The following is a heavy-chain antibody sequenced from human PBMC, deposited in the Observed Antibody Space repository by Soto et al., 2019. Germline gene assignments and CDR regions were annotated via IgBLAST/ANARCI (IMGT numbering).Heavy chain of an antibody. CDR2: ISYDEIDK. J-gene: IGHJ6*02. D-gene: IGHD2-2*01. Sequence: GGSLRLSCAAAGGTFTSHAMRWVRQTPGKGLEWVAAISYDEIDKKYASSVKGRFTVSRDNVKNTLSLQMNSLRPEDTAVYYCAKDSGYQLPDNYFYYGLDVWGQGTTVTGSS. CDR3: AKDSGYQLPDNYFYYGLDV. CDR1: GGTFTSHA. V-gene: IGHV3-30*18.